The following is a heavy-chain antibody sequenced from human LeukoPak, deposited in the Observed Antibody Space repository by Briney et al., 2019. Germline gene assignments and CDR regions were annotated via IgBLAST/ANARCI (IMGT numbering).Heavy chain of an antibody. Sequence: PSETLSLTCTVSGGSISSHYWSWNRQPPGKGLEWIGFIHYSGSTNYNPSLKSRVTISLDTSKKYFSLKLSSVTAADTAVYYCARRVYGDYGNWFDPWGQGTLVTVSS. D-gene: IGHD4-17*01. J-gene: IGHJ5*02. V-gene: IGHV4-59*11. CDR1: GGSISSHY. CDR2: IHYSGST. CDR3: ARRVYGDYGNWFDP.